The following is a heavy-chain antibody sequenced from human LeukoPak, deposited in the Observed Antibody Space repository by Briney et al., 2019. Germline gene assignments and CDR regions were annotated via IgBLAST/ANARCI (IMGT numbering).Heavy chain of an antibody. Sequence: ASVKVSCKASGYTFTAYYMQWVRQAPGQGLEWMGWINPNSGGTNDAQKFQGRVSMTIDASISTAYKELSRLSAYDSAVYYCASAMAPFLWGQGTLVTVSS. J-gene: IGHJ1*01. CDR1: GYTFTAYY. CDR2: INPNSGGT. CDR3: ASAMAPFL. V-gene: IGHV1-2*02. D-gene: IGHD5-18*01.